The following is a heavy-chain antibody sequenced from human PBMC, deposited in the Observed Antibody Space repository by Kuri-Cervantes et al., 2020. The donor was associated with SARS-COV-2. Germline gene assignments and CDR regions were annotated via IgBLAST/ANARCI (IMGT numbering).Heavy chain of an antibody. J-gene: IGHJ3*02. V-gene: IGHV3-7*01. D-gene: IGHD1-14*01. CDR2: IKQDGSEK. Sequence: GGSLRLSCAASGFSFSSYWMSWVRQAPGKGLEWVANIKQDGSEKYYVDSVKGRFTISRDNAKNSLYLQMNSLRAEDTAVYYCAKGGFWRHRKHAGAFDIWGQGTVVTVSS. CDR1: GFSFSSYW. CDR3: AKGGFWRHRKHAGAFDI.